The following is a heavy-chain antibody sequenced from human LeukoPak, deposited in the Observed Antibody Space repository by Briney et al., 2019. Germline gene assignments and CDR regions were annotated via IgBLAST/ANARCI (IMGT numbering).Heavy chain of an antibody. V-gene: IGHV3-33*01. D-gene: IGHD5-12*01. CDR1: GFMFSSSG. Sequence: PGRSLRLSCAASGFMFSSSGMHWVRQAPGKGLEWVAVIWYDGSNKYYADSVKGRFTISRDNSKNTLYLQMNSLRAEDTAVYYCARDRRDIVATTVVGGAFDIWGQGTMVTVSS. CDR3: ARDRRDIVATTVVGGAFDI. J-gene: IGHJ3*02. CDR2: IWYDGSNK.